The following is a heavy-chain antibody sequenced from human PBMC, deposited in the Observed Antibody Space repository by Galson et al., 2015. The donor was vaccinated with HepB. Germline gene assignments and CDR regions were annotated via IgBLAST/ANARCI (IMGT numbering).Heavy chain of an antibody. CDR3: ARDSLGPFRTYYYDSSGYYGG. Sequence: CAISGDSVSSHSAAWNWIRQSPSRGLEWLGRTYYRSKWYNDYAVSVKSRITINPDTSKNQFSLQLNSVTPEDTAVYYCARDSLGPFRTYYYDSSGYYGGWGQGTLVTVSS. CDR2: TYYRSKWYN. CDR1: GDSVSSHSAA. D-gene: IGHD3-22*01. V-gene: IGHV6-1*01. J-gene: IGHJ4*02.